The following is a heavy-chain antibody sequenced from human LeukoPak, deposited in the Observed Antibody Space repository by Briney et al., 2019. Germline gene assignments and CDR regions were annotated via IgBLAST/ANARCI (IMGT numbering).Heavy chain of an antibody. CDR2: ISWNSGSI. J-gene: IGHJ4*02. V-gene: IGHV3-9*01. Sequence: GGSLRLSCAASGFTFDDYAMHWVRQPPGKGLEWLSGISWNSGSIGYADSVKGRFTISRDNAKNSLYLQMNSLKAEDTALYYCVSLELPTYWGQGTLVTVSS. CDR3: VSLELPTY. CDR1: GFTFDDYA. D-gene: IGHD1-7*01.